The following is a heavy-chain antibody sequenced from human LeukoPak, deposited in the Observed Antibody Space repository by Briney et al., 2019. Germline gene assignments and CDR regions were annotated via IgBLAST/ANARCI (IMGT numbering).Heavy chain of an antibody. CDR1: GGSFSGYY. CDR2: INHSGST. J-gene: IGHJ4*02. V-gene: IGHV4-34*01. D-gene: IGHD1-26*01. Sequence: SETLSLTCAVYGGSFSGYYWSWIRQPPGKGLEWIGEINHSGSTNYNPSLKSRVTISVDTSKNQFSLKLSSVTAADTAVYYCARTPIRGYFEYWGQGTLVTVSS. CDR3: ARTPIRGYFEY.